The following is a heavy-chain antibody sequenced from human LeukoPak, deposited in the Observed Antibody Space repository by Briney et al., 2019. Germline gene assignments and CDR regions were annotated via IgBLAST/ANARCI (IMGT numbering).Heavy chain of an antibody. D-gene: IGHD4-23*01. V-gene: IGHV3-21*01. CDR3: ARDWYTAERWAIYYSYYIDV. J-gene: IGHJ6*03. Sequence: GGSLRLSCAASGFTFSSYSMNWVRQAPGKGLEWVSSISSSSSYIYYADSVKGRFTISRDNAKNSLFLQMNSLRAEDTAVYYCARDWYTAERWAIYYSYYIDVWGKGTTVTVSS. CDR1: GFTFSSYS. CDR2: ISSSSSYI.